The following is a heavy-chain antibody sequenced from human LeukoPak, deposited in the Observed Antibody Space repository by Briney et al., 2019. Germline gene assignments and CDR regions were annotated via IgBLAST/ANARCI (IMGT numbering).Heavy chain of an antibody. V-gene: IGHV3-53*01. Sequence: PGGSLRLPCAASGFTVSSTYMSWVRQAPGKGLEWVSVIYSGGNIYYIDSVKGRFTISRDTSKNTLYLQMNSLRAEDTAVYFCASRHCSGGGCYFAGADPFDYWGQGTLVTVSS. CDR1: GFTVSSTY. D-gene: IGHD2-15*01. CDR3: ASRHCSGGGCYFAGADPFDY. J-gene: IGHJ4*02. CDR2: IYSGGNI.